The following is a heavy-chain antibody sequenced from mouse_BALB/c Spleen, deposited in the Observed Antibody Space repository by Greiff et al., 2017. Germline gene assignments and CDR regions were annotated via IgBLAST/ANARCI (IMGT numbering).Heavy chain of an antibody. CDR3: ARGYDPWFAY. J-gene: IGHJ3*01. V-gene: IGHV5-9-4*01. Sequence: EVQLVESGGGLVKPGGSLKLSCAASGFTFSSYAMSWVRQSPEKRLEWVAEISSGGSYTYYPDTVTGRFTISRDNAKNTLYLEMSSLRSEDTAMYYCARGYDPWFAYWGQGTLVTVSA. D-gene: IGHD2-3*01. CDR1: GFTFSSYA. CDR2: ISSGGSYT.